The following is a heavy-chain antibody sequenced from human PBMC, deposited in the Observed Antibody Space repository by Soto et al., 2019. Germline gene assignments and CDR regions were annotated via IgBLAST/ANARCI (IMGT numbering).Heavy chain of an antibody. Sequence: ASVKVSCKATGYTFSGYYMHWVRQAPGQGLEWMGWINPKSGGTYYLQKFQGRVTMTRDASISSAYMELSRLSFDDTATYYCARGNSGDDDEFDYWGQGTPVTVSS. J-gene: IGHJ4*02. CDR3: ARGNSGDDDEFDY. V-gene: IGHV1-2*02. CDR2: INPKSGGT. D-gene: IGHD5-12*01. CDR1: GYTFSGYY.